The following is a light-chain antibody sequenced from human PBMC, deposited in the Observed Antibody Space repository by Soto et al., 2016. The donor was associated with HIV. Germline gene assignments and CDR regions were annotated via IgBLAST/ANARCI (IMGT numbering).Light chain of an antibody. Sequence: SYVLTQPPSLSVAPRKTARITCGGNNVGSKSVQWYQQKPGQAPVLVVYDGSDRPSGIPERFSGSNSGNTATLSISRVEAGDEADYYCQVWDASTDLAVFGGGTKLTVL. CDR2: DGS. CDR3: QVWDASTDLAV. CDR1: NVGSKS. V-gene: IGLV3-21*03. J-gene: IGLJ2*01.